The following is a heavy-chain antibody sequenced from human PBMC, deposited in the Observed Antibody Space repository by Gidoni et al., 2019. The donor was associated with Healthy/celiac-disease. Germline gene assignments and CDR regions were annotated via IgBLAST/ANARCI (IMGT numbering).Heavy chain of an antibody. Sequence: QVQLQESCPGLVKPSQTLSLPCTVSCGSLPRGGYYWSWIRQHPGKGLEWIGYIYYSGSTYYNPSLKSRVTISVDTSKNQFSLKLSSVTAADTAVYYCAREDGAPRRLNWFDPWGQGTLVTVSS. J-gene: IGHJ5*02. CDR3: AREDGAPRRLNWFDP. CDR1: CGSLPRGGYY. CDR2: IYYSGST. V-gene: IGHV4-31*03. D-gene: IGHD6-25*01.